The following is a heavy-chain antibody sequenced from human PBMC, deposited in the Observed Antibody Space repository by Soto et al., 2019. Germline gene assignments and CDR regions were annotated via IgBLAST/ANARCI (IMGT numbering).Heavy chain of an antibody. D-gene: IGHD1-1*01. CDR3: AKARGANNWANYYGLDV. CDR2: ITYEGSNK. J-gene: IGHJ6*02. V-gene: IGHV3-30*18. Sequence: QEPLVESGGGVVQPGRSLRLSCAASGFIFANYGMHWVHQAPGKGLEWVALITYEGSNKYYADAVKGRFTISRDNAKNMVSLQMDSLRAEDTAVYNCAKARGANNWANYYGLDVWGQGTTVTVSS. CDR1: GFIFANYG.